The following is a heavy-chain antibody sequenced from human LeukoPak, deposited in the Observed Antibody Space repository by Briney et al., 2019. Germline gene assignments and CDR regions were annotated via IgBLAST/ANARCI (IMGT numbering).Heavy chain of an antibody. D-gene: IGHD3-10*01. CDR1: GFIFSSYA. CDR3: AKAPVKLRHFDL. CDR2: ISDSGGNT. Sequence: GGSLRLSCAASGFIFSSYALIWVRQAPGKGLEWVSSISDSGGNTYYADSVKGRFTISRDNSKNTMYLQMNRLRAEDTAVYYCAKAPVKLRHFDLWGRGTLVTVSS. V-gene: IGHV3-23*01. J-gene: IGHJ2*01.